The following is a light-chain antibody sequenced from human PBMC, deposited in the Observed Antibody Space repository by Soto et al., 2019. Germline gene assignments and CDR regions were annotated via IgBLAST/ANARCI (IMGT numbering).Light chain of an antibody. CDR2: DAS. V-gene: IGKV3-11*01. J-gene: IGKJ3*01. Sequence: EIVLTQSPATLSLSPGERATLSCRASQRVSSSLAWYQQKPGQAPRLLIYDASNRATGIPARFSGSGSGTDFTLTINSLAPEDFAVYFCQQRGNCVFTFGPGTKVDIK. CDR3: QQRGNCVFT. CDR1: QRVSSS.